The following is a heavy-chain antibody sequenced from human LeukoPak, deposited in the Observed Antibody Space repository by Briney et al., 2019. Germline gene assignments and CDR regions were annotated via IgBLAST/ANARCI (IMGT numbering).Heavy chain of an antibody. J-gene: IGHJ4*02. CDR3: AGDKTSSGWYEIDY. CDR1: GFTFSSYS. CDR2: ISYDGSNK. Sequence: GGSLRLSCAASGFTFSSYSMNWVRQAPGKGLEWVAVISYDGSNKYYADSVKGRFTISRDNSKNTVYLQMNSLRAEDTALYYCAGDKTSSGWYEIDYWGQGTLVTVSS. D-gene: IGHD6-19*01. V-gene: IGHV3-30*03.